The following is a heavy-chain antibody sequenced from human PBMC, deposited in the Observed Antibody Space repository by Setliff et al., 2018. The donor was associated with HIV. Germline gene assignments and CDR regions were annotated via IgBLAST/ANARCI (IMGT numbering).Heavy chain of an antibody. D-gene: IGHD4-17*01. V-gene: IGHV4-39*07. J-gene: IGHJ4*02. CDR2: IYYSGIT. Sequence: LSLTCTVSGGSISSSSYYWGWIRQPPGKGLEWIGYIYYSGITTYNPSLKSRVTMSIDTSKNQFSLRLHSVTAADTAVYYCARDPPGYGDSNDYWGQGALVTVSS. CDR3: ARDPPGYGDSNDY. CDR1: GGSISSSSYY.